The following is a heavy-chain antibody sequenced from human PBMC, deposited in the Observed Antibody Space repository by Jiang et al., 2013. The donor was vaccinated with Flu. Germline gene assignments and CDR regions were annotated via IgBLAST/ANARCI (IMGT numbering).Heavy chain of an antibody. Sequence: GPGLVKPSETLSLTCAISGDSVSSNIAAWNWIRQSPSGGLEWLGRSYFRSQWYSDYAVSVKGRITISADASKNQISLQLKSVTPEDTAVYYCSRGSSSSDASYYYGMDVWGQGTTVTVSS. V-gene: IGHV6-1*01. CDR1: GDSVSSNIAA. CDR3: SRGSSSSDASYYYGMDV. CDR2: SYFRSQWYS. J-gene: IGHJ6*02. D-gene: IGHD6-6*01.